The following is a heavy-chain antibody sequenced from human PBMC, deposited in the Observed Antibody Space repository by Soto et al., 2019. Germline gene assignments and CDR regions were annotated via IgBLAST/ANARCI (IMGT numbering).Heavy chain of an antibody. D-gene: IGHD6-13*01. V-gene: IGHV3-11*01. CDR2: ISISGSSI. CDR1: GFTFGDYY. J-gene: IGHJ4*01. Sequence: PGGSLRHSCAASGFTFGDYYMSWIRQAPGKGLEWISYISISGSSIYYADSVKGRFTISRDDAKNSLYLQMNSLRAEDTAVYYCAKDIEPPGLFFDYWGQGTLVTVSS. CDR3: AKDIEPPGLFFDY.